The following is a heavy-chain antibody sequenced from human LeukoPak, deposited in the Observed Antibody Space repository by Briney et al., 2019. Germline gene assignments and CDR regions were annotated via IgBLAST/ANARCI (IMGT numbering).Heavy chain of an antibody. CDR2: IHHRGGT. V-gene: IGHV4-4*02. CDR1: GGSISNENW. CDR3: ATPNDAFNI. Sequence: SETLSLTCTVSGGSISNENWWSWVRQPPGKGLEWIGEIHHRGGTNYNPSLRSRVTISIDTSKNQFSLKLTSVTAADTAVYYCATPNDAFNIWGQGTMVTVSS. J-gene: IGHJ3*02.